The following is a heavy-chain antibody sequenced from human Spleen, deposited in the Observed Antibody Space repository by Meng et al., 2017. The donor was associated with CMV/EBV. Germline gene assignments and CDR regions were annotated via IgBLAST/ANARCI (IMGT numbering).Heavy chain of an antibody. J-gene: IGHJ4*02. CDR2: IIPILRIA. Sequence: SCKASGGTFSSYAISWVRQAPGQGLEWMGGIIPILRIANYAQKFQGRVTITADKSTTTAYMELSSLRSEDTAVYYCASGGGGDCFDYWGQGTLVTVSS. CDR1: GGTFSSYA. D-gene: IGHD2-21*01. V-gene: IGHV1-69*10. CDR3: ASGGGGDCFDY.